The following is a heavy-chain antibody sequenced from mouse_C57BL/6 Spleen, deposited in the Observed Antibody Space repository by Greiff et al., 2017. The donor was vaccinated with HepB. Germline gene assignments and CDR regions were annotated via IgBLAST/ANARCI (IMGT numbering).Heavy chain of an antibody. CDR1: GFSFNTYA. D-gene: IGHD1-3*01. Sequence: EVKLLESGGGLVQPKGSLKLSCAASGFSFNTYAMHWVLPSPGKGLKWVARIRSKSHNYATYYADSVKDRFTISRDDSESMLYLQMNNLKTEDTAMYYCVRKESNYWYFDVWGTGTTVTVSS. CDR3: VRKESNYWYFDV. J-gene: IGHJ1*03. CDR2: IRSKSHNYAT. V-gene: IGHV10-1*01.